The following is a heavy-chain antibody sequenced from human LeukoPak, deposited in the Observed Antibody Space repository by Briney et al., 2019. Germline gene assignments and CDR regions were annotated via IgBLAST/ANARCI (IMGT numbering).Heavy chain of an antibody. D-gene: IGHD2-2*02. CDR3: ATHIVVVPAAIEPFDY. Sequence: SETLSLTCTVSGGSISSGSYYWGWIRQPPGKGLEWIGSIYYSGSTYYNPSLKSRVTISVDTSKNQFSLKLSSVTAADTAVYYCATHIVVVPAAIEPFDYWGQGTLVTVSS. CDR2: IYYSGST. J-gene: IGHJ4*02. CDR1: GGSISSGSYY. V-gene: IGHV4-39*01.